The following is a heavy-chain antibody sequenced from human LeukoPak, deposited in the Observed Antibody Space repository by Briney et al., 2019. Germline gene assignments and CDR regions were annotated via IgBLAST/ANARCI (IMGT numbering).Heavy chain of an antibody. Sequence: SETLSLTCTVSGGSIRSYYWNWIRQPAGKGLEWIGRFFLSGTTNYNPSLKSRVTMSVDTSKNQFSLKLSSVTAADTAVYYCARDDGDYAFFDYWGQGTLVTVFS. CDR3: ARDDGDYAFFDY. CDR2: FFLSGTT. CDR1: GGSIRSYY. D-gene: IGHD4-17*01. V-gene: IGHV4-4*07. J-gene: IGHJ4*02.